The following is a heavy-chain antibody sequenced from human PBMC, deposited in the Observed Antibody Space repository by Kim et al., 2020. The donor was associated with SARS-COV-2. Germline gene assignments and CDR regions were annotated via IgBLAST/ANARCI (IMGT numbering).Heavy chain of an antibody. CDR2: ISSSGSYT. V-gene: IGHV3-11*03. CDR1: GFTFSDYY. J-gene: IGHJ6*02. CDR3: ASAVTILTGYYTHYYGMDV. D-gene: IGHD3-9*01. Sequence: GGSLRLSCAASGFTFSDYYMNWIRQAPGKGLEWVSYISSSGSYTNYADSVKGRFTISRDNAKNSLYLQMNSLRAEDTAVYYCASAVTILTGYYTHYYGMDVWGQGTTVTVSS.